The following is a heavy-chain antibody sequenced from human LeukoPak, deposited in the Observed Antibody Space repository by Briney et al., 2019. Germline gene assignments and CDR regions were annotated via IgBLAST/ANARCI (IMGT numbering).Heavy chain of an antibody. CDR2: ISSTSSYI. Sequence: GGSLRLSCAASGFTFSSYNMNWVRQAPGKGLEWVSSISSTSSYIYYTDSVKGRFTISRDNAKNSLYLQMNSLRAEDTAVHYCARVTGSYAEIDYWGQGTLVTVSS. J-gene: IGHJ4*02. CDR3: ARVTGSYAEIDY. D-gene: IGHD2-2*01. CDR1: GFTFSSYN. V-gene: IGHV3-21*01.